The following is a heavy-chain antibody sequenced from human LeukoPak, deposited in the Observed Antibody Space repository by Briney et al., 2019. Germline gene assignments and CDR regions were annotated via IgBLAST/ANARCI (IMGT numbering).Heavy chain of an antibody. CDR1: GFTFSSYS. CDR3: ARLSHSSCWQSDY. D-gene: IGHD6-13*01. J-gene: IGHJ4*02. CDR2: ISSSSSYI. V-gene: IGHV3-21*01. Sequence: GGSLRLSCAASGFTFSSYSMNWGRQAPGKGLEWVSSISSSSSYIYYADSVKGRFTISRDNAKNSLYLQMNSLRAEDTAVYYCARLSHSSCWQSDYWGQGTLVTVSS.